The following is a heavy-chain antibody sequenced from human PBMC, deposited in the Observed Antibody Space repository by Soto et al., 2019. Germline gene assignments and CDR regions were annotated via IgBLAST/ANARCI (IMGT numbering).Heavy chain of an antibody. CDR2: MNPNSGNT. CDR3: TCMYSSSWYTVDY. J-gene: IGHJ4*02. V-gene: IGHV1-8*01. CDR1: GYTFTSYG. D-gene: IGHD6-13*01. Sequence: QVQLVQSGAEVKKPGASVKVSCKASGYTFTSYGINWVRQATGQGLEWMGWMNPNSGNTGYEQKFQGRVTMTRNTSISTAYMEQSSLRSEDTAVYYCTCMYSSSWYTVDYWGQGTLVTVSS.